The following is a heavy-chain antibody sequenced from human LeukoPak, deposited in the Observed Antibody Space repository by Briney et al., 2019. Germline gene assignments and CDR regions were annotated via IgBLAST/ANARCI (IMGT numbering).Heavy chain of an antibody. Sequence: SETLSLTCTVSGGSISGYYWSWIRQPAGKGLEWIGYIYDSGSTKYSPSLKSRVTISVDTSKNQFSLKLSSVTAADTAVYYCARQNALWGQGTLVTVSS. V-gene: IGHV4-59*08. CDR3: ARQNAL. CDR1: GGSISGYY. CDR2: IYDSGST. J-gene: IGHJ4*02.